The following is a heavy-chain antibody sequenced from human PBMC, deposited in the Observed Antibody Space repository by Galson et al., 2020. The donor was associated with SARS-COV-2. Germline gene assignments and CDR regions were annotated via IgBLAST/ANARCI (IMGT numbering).Heavy chain of an antibody. J-gene: IGHJ4*02. CDR1: GFTFSDYA. Sequence: GESLKISCAASGFTFSDYAMSWVRQAPGKGLEWVSVIYSGGTTYYVDSVKGRFTISRDNSKNTLYLQMNSLRTEDTAVYYCAKPYGSGSYYSFLDSWGQGTLVTVSS. D-gene: IGHD3-10*01. CDR3: AKPYGSGSYYSFLDS. V-gene: IGHV3-23*03. CDR2: IYSGGTT.